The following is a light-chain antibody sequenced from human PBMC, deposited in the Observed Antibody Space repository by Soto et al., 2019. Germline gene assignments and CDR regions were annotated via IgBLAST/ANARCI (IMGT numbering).Light chain of an antibody. CDR1: QSVTSSH. J-gene: IGKJ1*01. Sequence: EIVLTQSPGTLSLSPGERATLSCRASQSVTSSHLAWYQQKPGQAPRLLIFGASNRATGIPDRFSGSGSGTDFTLTINRLEPEDFAVYYCHPYGSSRTFGQGTKVVIK. CDR2: GAS. CDR3: HPYGSSRT. V-gene: IGKV3-20*01.